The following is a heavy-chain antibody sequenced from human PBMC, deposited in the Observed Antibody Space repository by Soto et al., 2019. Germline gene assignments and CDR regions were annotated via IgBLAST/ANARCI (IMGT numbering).Heavy chain of an antibody. CDR2: IYWDDDK. D-gene: IGHD6-13*01. Sequence: SGPTLVNPTQTLTLTCTFSGFSLSTSGVGVGWIRQPPGKALEWLALIYWDDDKRYSPSLKSRLTITKDTSKNQVVLTMTNMDPVDTATYYCAHSRLTPGYSSSWYFDYWGQGTLVTVSS. CDR3: AHSRLTPGYSSSWYFDY. CDR1: GFSLSTSGVG. J-gene: IGHJ4*02. V-gene: IGHV2-5*02.